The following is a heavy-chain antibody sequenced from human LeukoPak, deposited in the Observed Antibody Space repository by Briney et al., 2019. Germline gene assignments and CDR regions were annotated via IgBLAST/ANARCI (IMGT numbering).Heavy chain of an antibody. CDR2: LDPEACEM. CDR1: GHTLTELS. V-gene: IGHV1-24*01. Sequence: VASVKVSCKVSGHTLTELSLHWVRQAPGKGLEWMGGLDPEACEMIYSQKFQGRVTMTEDTSTDIAYMEMSSLRSEDTAVYYCATGRTWWDLLNYWGQGTLVTVSS. J-gene: IGHJ4*02. D-gene: IGHD1-26*01. CDR3: ATGRTWWDLLNY.